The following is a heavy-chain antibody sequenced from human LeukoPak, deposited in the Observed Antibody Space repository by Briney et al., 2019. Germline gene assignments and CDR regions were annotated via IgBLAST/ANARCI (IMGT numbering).Heavy chain of an antibody. V-gene: IGHV3-23*01. D-gene: IGHD4-17*01. CDR3: AKSMFVYGDYVPDY. J-gene: IGHJ4*02. Sequence: TGGSLRLSCAASKFTFSTYAMSWVRQAPGNGLEWASLISASAGSTYYADSVKGRFTISRDNSKNTLYLQMNSLRVEDTAVYYCAKSMFVYGDYVPDYWGQGTLVTVSS. CDR1: KFTFSTYA. CDR2: ISASAGST.